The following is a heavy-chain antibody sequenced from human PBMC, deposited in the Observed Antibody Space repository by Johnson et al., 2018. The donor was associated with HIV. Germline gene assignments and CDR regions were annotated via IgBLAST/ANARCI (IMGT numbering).Heavy chain of an antibody. CDR3: AKDLAIYDYVWEGVFDI. D-gene: IGHD3-16*01. V-gene: IGHV3-9*01. CDR2: ISWNSANI. J-gene: IGHJ3*02. CDR1: GFTFEDYA. Sequence: EVQLVESGGGLVQSGRSLRLSCVASGFTFEDYAMHWVRQAPGKGLEWVSGISWNSANIYYADSVKGRFTISRDNARNSLYLQMNSLKVEDTALYYCAKDLAIYDYVWEGVFDIWGQGTMVTVSS.